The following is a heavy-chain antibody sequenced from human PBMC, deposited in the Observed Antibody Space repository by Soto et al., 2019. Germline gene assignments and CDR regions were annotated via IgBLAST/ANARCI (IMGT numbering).Heavy chain of an antibody. CDR1: GFTFSSYD. J-gene: IGHJ6*02. D-gene: IGHD4-17*01. V-gene: IGHV3-13*01. CDR3: ARDFMTTVTTVQRLYYYYGMEV. Sequence: GGSLRLSCAASGFTFSSYDMHWVRQATGKGLEWVSAIGTAGDTYYPGSVKGRFTISRENAKNSLYLQMNSLRAEDTAVYYCARDFMTTVTTVQRLYYYYGMEVWGQGTTVTVSS. CDR2: IGTAGDT.